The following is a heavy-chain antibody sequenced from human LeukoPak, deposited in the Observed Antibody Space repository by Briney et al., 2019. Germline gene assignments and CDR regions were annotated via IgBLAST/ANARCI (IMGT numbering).Heavy chain of an antibody. CDR3: ARPRGAPGYMDV. CDR1: GFTFSTYN. V-gene: IGHV3-21*01. CDR2: IGSSSTYI. Sequence: GGSLRLSCAASGFTFSTYNMDWVRQAPGKGLEWVSSIGSSSTYIYYADSVKGRFTISRDNAKNSLYLRMNSLRAEDTAVYYCARPRGAPGYMDVWGKGTTVTVSS. D-gene: IGHD3-10*01. J-gene: IGHJ6*03.